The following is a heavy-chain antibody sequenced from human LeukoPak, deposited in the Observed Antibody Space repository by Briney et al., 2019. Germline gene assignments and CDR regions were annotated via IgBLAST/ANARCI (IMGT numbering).Heavy chain of an antibody. CDR2: ISSSGSTI. V-gene: IGHV3-48*03. Sequence: PGGSLRLSCAASGFTFSSYEMNWVRQAPGKGLEWVSYISSSGSTIYYAVSVKGRLTISRDNAKNSLYLQMNSLRAEDTAVYYCARDLNYGDYEDYFDYWGQGTLVTVSS. J-gene: IGHJ4*02. CDR1: GFTFSSYE. D-gene: IGHD4-17*01. CDR3: ARDLNYGDYEDYFDY.